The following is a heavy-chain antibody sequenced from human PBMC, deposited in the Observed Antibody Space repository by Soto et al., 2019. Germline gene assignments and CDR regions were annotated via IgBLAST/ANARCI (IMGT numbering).Heavy chain of an antibody. D-gene: IGHD3-16*02. CDR3: ARGGQDYIWGSYRYSYFDY. J-gene: IGHJ4*02. Sequence: ASVKVSCKVSGYTLTELSMHWVRQAPGKGLEWMGGFDPEDGETIYAQKFQGRVTMTADTSTDTAYMELRSLRSDDTAVYYCARGGQDYIWGSYRYSYFDYWGQGTLVTVSS. CDR2: FDPEDGET. CDR1: GYTLTELS. V-gene: IGHV1-24*01.